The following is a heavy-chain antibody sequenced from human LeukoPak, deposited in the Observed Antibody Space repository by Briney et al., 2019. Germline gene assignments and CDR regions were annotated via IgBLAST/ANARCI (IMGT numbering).Heavy chain of an antibody. D-gene: IGHD3-16*01. CDR3: ARADHDYVWGSPGN. Sequence: GGSLRLSCAASGFTFSSYSFNWVSQAQVKGLEWVSYVSSSRSITYYADSVKGRFTLSRDNAKNSLHLQMNSLRDEDTAIYYCARADHDYVWGSPGNWGQGTLVTVSS. V-gene: IGHV3-48*02. J-gene: IGHJ4*02. CDR1: GFTFSSYS. CDR2: VSSSRSIT.